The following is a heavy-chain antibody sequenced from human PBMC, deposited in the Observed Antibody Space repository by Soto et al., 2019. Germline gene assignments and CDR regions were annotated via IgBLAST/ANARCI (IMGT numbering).Heavy chain of an antibody. V-gene: IGHV3-53*01. J-gene: IGHJ4*02. CDR2: IYRGGDT. CDR3: TRDTLSGDDNSAFYSSFDY. Sequence: EVQLVESGGGVVQPGGSLRLSCAASGFIVSDTYMNWVRQAPGKGLEWVSVIYRGGDTYYTDSVMGRFTISRDNAKNSVYLQMNSLRAEDTAVYYCTRDTLSGDDNSAFYSSFDYWGPGTLVTVSS. CDR1: GFIVSDTY. D-gene: IGHD3-22*01.